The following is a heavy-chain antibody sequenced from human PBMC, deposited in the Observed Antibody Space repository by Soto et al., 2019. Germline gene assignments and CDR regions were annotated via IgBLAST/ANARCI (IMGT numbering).Heavy chain of an antibody. D-gene: IGHD2-15*01. Sequence: EVQLVESGGGLVQPGGSLRLSCSASGFTVSSSYINWVRQAPGKGLEWVSTFYSGGKTYYADSVKGRFTISRHSSENTLYLQMHSLRSEDTAVYYCARAGQYCTTGTCYPASMGVWGEGTTVTLSS. CDR3: ARAGQYCTTGTCYPASMGV. CDR1: GFTVSSSY. CDR2: FYSGGKT. J-gene: IGHJ6*04. V-gene: IGHV3-53*04.